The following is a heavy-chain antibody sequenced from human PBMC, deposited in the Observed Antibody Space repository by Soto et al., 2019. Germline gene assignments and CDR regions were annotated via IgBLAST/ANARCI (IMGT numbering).Heavy chain of an antibody. Sequence: QVQLVESGGGVVQPGRSLRLSCAASGFTFSNCGMHWVRQAPGKGLEWVAVISYDGSNKDYADSVKGRFTISRDNSKNTLYLQMNSLRVEDTAVYYCAKDGGSGGWYPDYWGQGTLVTVSS. CDR2: ISYDGSNK. CDR1: GFTFSNCG. J-gene: IGHJ4*02. CDR3: AKDGGSGGWYPDY. V-gene: IGHV3-30*18. D-gene: IGHD6-19*01.